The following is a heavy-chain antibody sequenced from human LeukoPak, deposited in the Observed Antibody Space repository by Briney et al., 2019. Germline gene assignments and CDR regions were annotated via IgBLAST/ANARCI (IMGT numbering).Heavy chain of an antibody. J-gene: IGHJ3*02. Sequence: GGSLRLSCEVSGFTFSTYDMNWVRQAPGKGLEWVSYISKTSSPIYYADSVRGRFTISRDNAKNSLYLQMNSLRAEDTAVYYCARDPGYGYSGAFDIWGQGTMVTVSS. V-gene: IGHV3-48*01. CDR2: ISKTSSPI. CDR1: GFTFSTYD. D-gene: IGHD5-18*01. CDR3: ARDPGYGYSGAFDI.